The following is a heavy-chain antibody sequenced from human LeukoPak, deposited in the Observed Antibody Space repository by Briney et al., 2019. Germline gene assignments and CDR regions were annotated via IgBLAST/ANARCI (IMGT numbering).Heavy chain of an antibody. D-gene: IGHD6-13*01. V-gene: IGHV3-23*01. J-gene: IGHJ4*02. CDR3: AKVPASSSWDYYFDY. CDR1: GFTFSGYA. CDR2: ISGSGGST. Sequence: SGGSLRLSCAASGFTFSGYAMSWVRQAPGKGLEWVSAISGSGGSTYYADSVKGRFTISRDNSKNTLYLQMNSLRAEDTAVYYCAKVPASSSWDYYFDYWGQGTLVTVSS.